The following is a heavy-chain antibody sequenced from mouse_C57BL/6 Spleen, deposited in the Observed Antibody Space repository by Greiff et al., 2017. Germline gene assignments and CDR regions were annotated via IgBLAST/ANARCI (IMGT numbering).Heavy chain of an antibody. D-gene: IGHD2-5*01. CDR2: IWSGGST. CDR1: GFSLTSYG. V-gene: IGHV2-2*01. CDR3: ASTYYSNYFDY. Sequence: QVQLKQSGPGLVQPSQSLSITCTVSGFSLTSYGVHWVRQSPGKGLEWLGVIWSGGSTDYNAAFISRLSLSKDNSKSQVFFKMNSLQADDTAIYYCASTYYSNYFDYWGQGTTLTVSS. J-gene: IGHJ2*01.